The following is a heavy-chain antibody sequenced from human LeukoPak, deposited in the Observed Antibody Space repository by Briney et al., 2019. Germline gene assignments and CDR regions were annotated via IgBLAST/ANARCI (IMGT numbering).Heavy chain of an antibody. CDR2: MNPNSGNT. CDR3: ASTPRGYYYDSWWFDP. J-gene: IGHJ5*02. D-gene: IGHD3-22*01. V-gene: IGHV1-8*01. Sequence: ASVKVSCKASGYTFTSYDINWVRQATGQGLEWMGWMNPNSGNTGYAQKFQGRVTMTRNTSISTAYMELSSLRSEDTAVYYCASTPRGYYYDSWWFDPWGQGTLVTVSS. CDR1: GYTFTSYD.